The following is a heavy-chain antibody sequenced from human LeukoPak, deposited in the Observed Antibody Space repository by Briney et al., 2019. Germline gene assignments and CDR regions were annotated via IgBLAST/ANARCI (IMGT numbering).Heavy chain of an antibody. CDR1: GGSISNYY. CDR2: ISYSGST. V-gene: IGHV4-59*01. D-gene: IGHD3-3*01. J-gene: IGHJ4*02. Sequence: SETLSLTCTVSGGSISNYYWSWIRQPPGKGLEWIGYISYSGSTNYNPSLKSRVTISVDTSKNQFSLKLSSVTAADTAVYYCARGAGYYDFWSGYYKGYFDYWGQGTLVTVSS. CDR3: ARGAGYYDFWSGYYKGYFDY.